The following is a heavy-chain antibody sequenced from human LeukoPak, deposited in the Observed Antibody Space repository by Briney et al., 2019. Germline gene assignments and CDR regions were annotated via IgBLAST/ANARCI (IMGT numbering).Heavy chain of an antibody. V-gene: IGHV1-2*04. Sequence: WASVKVSCKASGYTFTGYYMHWVRQPPGQGLEWMGWINTNCGGTNYAQTFQGWVTMTRDTSISTAYMELSRLRSDDTAVYYCAREGSSGWSSGHYYGMDVWGKGTTVTVSS. CDR1: GYTFTGYY. D-gene: IGHD6-19*01. J-gene: IGHJ6*04. CDR2: INTNCGGT. CDR3: AREGSSGWSSGHYYGMDV.